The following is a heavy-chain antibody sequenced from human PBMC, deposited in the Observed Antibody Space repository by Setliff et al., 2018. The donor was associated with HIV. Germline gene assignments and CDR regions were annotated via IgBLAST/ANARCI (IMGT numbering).Heavy chain of an antibody. J-gene: IGHJ5*02. V-gene: IGHV3-23*01. D-gene: IGHD3-22*01. Sequence: PGGSLRLSCAASGFTFSAYVMSWIRQAPGKGPEWVSAISARSDYTYAADFMKGRFTISRDNSKNTLYLQMNSLRAEDTAVYYCARDHRPYFYDKAWFDPWGQGTLVTVSS. CDR3: ARDHRPYFYDKAWFDP. CDR2: ISARSDYT. CDR1: GFTFSAYV.